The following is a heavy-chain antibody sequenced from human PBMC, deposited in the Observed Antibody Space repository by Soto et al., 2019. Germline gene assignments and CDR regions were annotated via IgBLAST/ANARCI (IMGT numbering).Heavy chain of an antibody. Sequence: QITLKESGPPLVKPTQTLTLTCTFSGFSLSTSGVGVGWIRQPPGKALEWLALIYWDDDKRYSPSLKSRLTITKDTSKNQVVLTMTNMDPVDTATYYCAHKISSSWLNWFDPWGQGTLVTVSS. CDR2: IYWDDDK. D-gene: IGHD6-13*01. CDR3: AHKISSSWLNWFDP. J-gene: IGHJ5*02. V-gene: IGHV2-5*02. CDR1: GFSLSTSGVG.